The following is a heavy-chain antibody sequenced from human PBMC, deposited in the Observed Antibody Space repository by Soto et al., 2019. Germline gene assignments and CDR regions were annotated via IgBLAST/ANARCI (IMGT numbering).Heavy chain of an antibody. V-gene: IGHV3-48*01. Sequence: GGSLRLSCAASGFTFSSYSMHWVRQAPGKGLEWVSYISSSSSTIYYADSVKGRFTISRDNAKNSLYLQMNSLRAEDTAVYYCASEYDSTNYWGQGTLVTVSS. CDR3: ASEYDSTNY. CDR1: GFTFSSYS. CDR2: ISSSSSTI. D-gene: IGHD2-21*02. J-gene: IGHJ4*02.